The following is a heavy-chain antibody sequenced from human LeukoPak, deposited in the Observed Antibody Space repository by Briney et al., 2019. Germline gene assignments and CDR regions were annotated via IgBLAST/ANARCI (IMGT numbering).Heavy chain of an antibody. D-gene: IGHD2-2*01. CDR3: ARGGEGYCSSTSCRVPFDY. CDR2: IIPIFGTA. V-gene: IGHV1-69*13. J-gene: IGHJ4*02. Sequence: ASVKVSCKASGGTFSSYAISRVRQAPGQGLEWMGGIIPIFGTANYAQKFQGRVTTTADESTSTAYMELSSLRSEDTAVYYCARGGEGYCSSTSCRVPFDYWGQGTLVTVSS. CDR1: GGTFSSYA.